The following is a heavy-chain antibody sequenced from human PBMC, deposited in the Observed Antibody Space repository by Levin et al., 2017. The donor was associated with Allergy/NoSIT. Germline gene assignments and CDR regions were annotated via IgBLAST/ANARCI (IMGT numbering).Heavy chain of an antibody. J-gene: IGHJ4*02. CDR3: VRGGLYGLNY. D-gene: IGHD3-10*01. Sequence: SETLSLTCAVYGGSFSGYYWSWIRQPPGKGLEWIGEINHSGSTNYNPSLKSRVTISVDTSKNQFSLKLSSVTAADTAVYYCVRGGLYGLNYWGQGTLVTVSS. V-gene: IGHV4-34*01. CDR2: INHSGST. CDR1: GGSFSGYY.